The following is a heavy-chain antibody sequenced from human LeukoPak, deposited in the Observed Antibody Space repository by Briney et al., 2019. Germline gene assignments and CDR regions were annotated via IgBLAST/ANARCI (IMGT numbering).Heavy chain of an antibody. CDR2: IYYSGST. Sequence: PSETLSLTCTVSGVSISSSNSYWGWIRQPPGKGLEWIGSIYYSGSTYYNPSLKSRVTISVDTSKNQFSLKLSSVTAAGTAVYYCARGGPRPTVSPFNWFDPWGQGTLVTVSS. J-gene: IGHJ5*02. CDR1: GVSISSSNSY. V-gene: IGHV4-39*07. D-gene: IGHD4-17*01. CDR3: ARGGPRPTVSPFNWFDP.